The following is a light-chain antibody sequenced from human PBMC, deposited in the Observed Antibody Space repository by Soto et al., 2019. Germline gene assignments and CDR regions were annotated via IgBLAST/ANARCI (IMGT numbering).Light chain of an antibody. CDR2: GAS. CDR1: QSISSNY. Sequence: EIVLTQSPGTLSLSPGERATLSCRASQSISSNYLAWYQQSPGQAPRLLIYGASSRVTGIPGRFSGSGSGTDFTLTISRLEPEDFAVYYCQQYGSLPRTFGQGTKVDIK. CDR3: QQYGSLPRT. J-gene: IGKJ1*01. V-gene: IGKV3-20*01.